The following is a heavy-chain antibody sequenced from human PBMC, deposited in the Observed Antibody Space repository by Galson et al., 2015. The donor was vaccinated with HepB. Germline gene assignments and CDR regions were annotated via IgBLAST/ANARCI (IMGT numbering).Heavy chain of an antibody. CDR2: IRSDGSNN. Sequence: SLRLSCAASGFTFSNSGMHWVRQAPGKGLEWVASIRSDGSNNYYAVSVRGRFTISRDNSKNTLYLQMNSLRAEDTSVDYCARDLWDYWGQGTLVTVSS. CDR1: GFTFSNSG. CDR3: ARDLWDY. V-gene: IGHV3-30*02. J-gene: IGHJ4*02.